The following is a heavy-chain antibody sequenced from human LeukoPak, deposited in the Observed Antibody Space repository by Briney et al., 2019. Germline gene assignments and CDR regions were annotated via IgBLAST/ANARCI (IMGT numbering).Heavy chain of an antibody. Sequence: LSGGSLRLSCAASGFTFSSYWMHWVRQAPGKGLVWVSRINTDGSSTSYADSVTDRFTISRDIAKNTLYLQMNSLRAEDTAVYYCARGWAGYYDSSGPDYWGQGTLVTVSS. CDR3: ARGWAGYYDSSGPDY. J-gene: IGHJ4*02. CDR1: GFTFSSYW. V-gene: IGHV3-74*01. CDR2: INTDGSST. D-gene: IGHD3-22*01.